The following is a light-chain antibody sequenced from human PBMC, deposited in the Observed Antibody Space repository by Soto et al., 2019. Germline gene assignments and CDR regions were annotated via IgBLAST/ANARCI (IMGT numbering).Light chain of an antibody. J-gene: IGKJ1*01. CDR1: QSVKRF. V-gene: IGKV3D-15*01. CDR2: GAS. CDR3: QQYDNLWA. Sequence: VVMTESRATLSVSPGERATNSCRASQSVKRFLAWYQQKPGQTPRLLIYGASTRATGIPARFSGSGSETEFTLTINSLQSEDSALYYCQQYDNLWAFGQGTKVEI.